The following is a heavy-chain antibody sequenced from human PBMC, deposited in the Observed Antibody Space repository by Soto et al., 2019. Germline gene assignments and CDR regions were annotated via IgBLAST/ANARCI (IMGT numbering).Heavy chain of an antibody. J-gene: IGHJ6*02. Sequence: GSLRLSCAASGFIFSSDWMHWVRQVPGGGLMWVSRINTDGSGTSYADSVKGRFTISRDNSKDTLYLQLNSLRAEDTAVYYCAKDGPPYDILTGNKYGMDVWGQGTTVTVSS. V-gene: IGHV3-74*01. CDR1: GFIFSSDW. D-gene: IGHD3-9*01. CDR2: INTDGSGT. CDR3: AKDGPPYDILTGNKYGMDV.